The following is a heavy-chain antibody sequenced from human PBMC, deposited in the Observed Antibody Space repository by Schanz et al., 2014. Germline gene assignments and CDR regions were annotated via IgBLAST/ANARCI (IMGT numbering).Heavy chain of an antibody. J-gene: IGHJ4*02. CDR3: ATTPQVENDPLTGYLAFDS. CDR2: RDSSGST. V-gene: IGHV4-59*01. CDR1: GGSISSYY. Sequence: QVQLQESGPGLVKPSETLSLTCTVSGGSISSYYWSWIRQPPGKGLEWIGHRDSSGSTKYNPSLKSRVTISIDTSKNQISLRLRSVTEADTAVYYCATTPQVENDPLTGYLAFDSWGLGTLVTVSS. D-gene: IGHD3-9*01.